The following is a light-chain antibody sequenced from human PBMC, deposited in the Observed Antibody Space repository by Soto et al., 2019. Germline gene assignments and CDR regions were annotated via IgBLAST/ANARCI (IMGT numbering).Light chain of an antibody. V-gene: IGKV1-39*01. CDR2: AAS. CDR3: QQLNEFPLT. J-gene: IGKJ4*02. CDR1: QSISSY. Sequence: DIQMTQSPSSLSASVGDRVTITCRASQSISSYLNWYQQKPGKAPKLLIYAASSLQSGVPSRFSGSGSWTDFTLTISSLQPEDFATYYCQQLNEFPLTFGGGTKV.